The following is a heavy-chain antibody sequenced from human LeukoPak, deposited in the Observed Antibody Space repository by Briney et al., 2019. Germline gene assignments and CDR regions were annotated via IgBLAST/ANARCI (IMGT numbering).Heavy chain of an antibody. CDR2: ISSSGSTI. J-gene: IGHJ4*02. V-gene: IGHV3-11*01. CDR3: AKEKWELLTSFDY. D-gene: IGHD1-26*01. CDR1: GFTFSDYY. Sequence: PGGSLRLSCAASGFTFSDYYMSWIRQAPGKGLEWVSYISSSGSTIYYADSVKGRFTISRDNAKNSLYLQMNSLRAEDTAVYYCAKEKWELLTSFDYWGQGTLVTVSS.